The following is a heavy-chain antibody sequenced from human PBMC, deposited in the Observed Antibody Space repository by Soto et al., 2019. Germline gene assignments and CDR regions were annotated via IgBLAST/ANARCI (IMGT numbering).Heavy chain of an antibody. CDR2: IFYIGST. CDR1: GGSVSSGTYY. V-gene: IGHV4-61*01. CDR3: ARPTARHAGGDYYHNGIDV. J-gene: IGHJ6*02. D-gene: IGHD3-10*01. Sequence: SETLSLTCTVSGGSVSSGTYYWSWIRQPPGKGLEWIGYIFYIGSTNYNPSLKSRVTISVDTSKNQFSLKLSSVTAADTAVYSSARPTARHAGGDYYHNGIDVWGQVPTITVSS.